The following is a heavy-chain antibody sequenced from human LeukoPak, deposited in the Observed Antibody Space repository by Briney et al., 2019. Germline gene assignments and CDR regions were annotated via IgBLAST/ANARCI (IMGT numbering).Heavy chain of an antibody. Sequence: WETLSLTCTVSGGSISSSSYYWGWIREPPGKGLEWIGSIYYSGSTYYNPSLKSRVTISVDTSKNQFSLKLSSVTAADTAVYYCARYSSSWYSNYWGQGTLVTVSS. V-gene: IGHV4-39*01. J-gene: IGHJ4*02. CDR2: IYYSGST. CDR3: ARYSSSWYSNY. D-gene: IGHD6-13*01. CDR1: GGSISSSSYY.